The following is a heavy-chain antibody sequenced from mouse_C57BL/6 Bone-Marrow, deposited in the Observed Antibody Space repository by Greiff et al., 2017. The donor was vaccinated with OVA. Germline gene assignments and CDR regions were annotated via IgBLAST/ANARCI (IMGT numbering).Heavy chain of an antibody. CDR1: GYAFTNYL. J-gene: IGHJ1*03. Sequence: QVQLQQSGAELVRPGTSVKVSCKASGYAFTNYLIEWVKQRPGQGLEWIGVINPGSGGTNYNEKFKGKGTLTADKSSSTAYMQLSSLTSEDSAVYFCARRSYFDVWGTGTTVTVSS. CDR2: INPGSGGT. V-gene: IGHV1-54*01. CDR3: ARRSYFDV.